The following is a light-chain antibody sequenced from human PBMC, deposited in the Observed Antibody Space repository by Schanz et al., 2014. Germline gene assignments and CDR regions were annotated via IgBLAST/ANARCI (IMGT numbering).Light chain of an antibody. J-gene: IGKJ1*01. V-gene: IGKV3-11*01. CDR1: QSVSSY. CDR2: DAS. CDR3: QQRSNWPPWT. Sequence: EIVLTQSSGTLSLSPGERATLSCRASQSVSSYLAWYQQKPGQAPRLLIYDASNRATGIPARFSGSGSGTDFTLTISSLEPEDFAVYYCQQRSNWPPWTFGQGTKVEIK.